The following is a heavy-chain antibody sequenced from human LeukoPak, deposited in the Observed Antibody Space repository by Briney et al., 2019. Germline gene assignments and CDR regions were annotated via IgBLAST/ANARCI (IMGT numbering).Heavy chain of an antibody. J-gene: IGHJ4*02. D-gene: IGHD6-19*01. CDR3: ARRGLNSGWYNY. V-gene: IGHV4-59*08. CDR1: GGSISTYK. CDR2: IYYSGST. Sequence: SETLSLTCTVSGGSISTYKWSWIRQPPGKGLEWIGYIYYSGSTNYNPSLKSRVTISVDTSKNQFSLKLSSVTAADTAVYYCARRGLNSGWYNYWGQGTLVTVSS.